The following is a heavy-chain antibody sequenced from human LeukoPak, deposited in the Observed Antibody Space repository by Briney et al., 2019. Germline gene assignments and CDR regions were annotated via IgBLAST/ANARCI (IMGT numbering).Heavy chain of an antibody. D-gene: IGHD3-22*01. CDR3: ASKSEGYYDSSGYPDY. CDR2: IIPIFGTA. CDR1: GGTFSSYA. V-gene: IGHV1-69*13. J-gene: IGHJ4*02. Sequence: SVKVSCKASGGTFSSYATSWVRQAPGQGLEWMGGIIPIFGTANYAQKFQGRVTITADESTSTAYMELSSLRSEDTAVYYCASKSEGYYDSSGYPDYWGQGTLVTVSS.